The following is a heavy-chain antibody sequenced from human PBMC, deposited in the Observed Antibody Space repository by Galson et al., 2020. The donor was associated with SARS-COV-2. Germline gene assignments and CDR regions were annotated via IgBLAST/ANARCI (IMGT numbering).Heavy chain of an antibody. CDR1: GGSISSGGYY. CDR2: IYYSGST. V-gene: IGHV4-31*03. D-gene: IGHD3-22*01. J-gene: IGHJ6*02. CDR3: ARDARYYDRSGYYLDYYYGMDV. Sequence: ASETLSLTCTVSGGSISSGGYYWSWIRQHPGKGLEWIGYIYYSGSTYYNPSLKSRVTISVDTSKNQFSLKLSSVTAADTAVYYCARDARYYDRSGYYLDYYYGMDVWGQGTTVTVSS.